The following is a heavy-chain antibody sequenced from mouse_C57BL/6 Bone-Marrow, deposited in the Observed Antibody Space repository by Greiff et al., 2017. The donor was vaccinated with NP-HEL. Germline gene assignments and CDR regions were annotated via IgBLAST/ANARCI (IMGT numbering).Heavy chain of an antibody. CDR3: ARPVSSVVAPYYAMDY. CDR1: GYTFTSYW. CDR2: IYPGSGST. J-gene: IGHJ4*01. Sequence: QVQLQQPGAELVKPGASVKMSCKASGYTFTSYWITWVKQRPGQGLEWIGDIYPGSGSTNYNEKFKSKATLTVDTSSSTAYMQLSSLTSDDSSVYYCARPVSSVVAPYYAMDYWGQGTSVTVSS. V-gene: IGHV1-55*01. D-gene: IGHD1-1*01.